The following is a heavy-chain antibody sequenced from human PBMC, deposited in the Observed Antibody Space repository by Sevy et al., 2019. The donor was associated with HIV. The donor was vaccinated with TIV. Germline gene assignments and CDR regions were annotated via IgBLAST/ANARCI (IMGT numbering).Heavy chain of an antibody. V-gene: IGHV4-61*01. CDR3: ARYVVRGVTPQGFDI. D-gene: IGHD3-10*01. CDR2: ILYSGSA. Sequence: SETLSLTCTVSGGSVRNENYYWSWIRQTPGKGLEWIGNILYSGSASYNPSLQSRVTISIDTSKNRFSLNMNSVTAADTAVYSCARYVVRGVTPQGFDIWGQGTLVTVSS. CDR1: GGSVRNENYY. J-gene: IGHJ4*02.